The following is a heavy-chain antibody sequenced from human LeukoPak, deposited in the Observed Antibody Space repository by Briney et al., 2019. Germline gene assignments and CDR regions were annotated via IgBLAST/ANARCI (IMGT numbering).Heavy chain of an antibody. CDR1: GFTFSGSA. CDR3: ARPELVAGLPN. V-gene: IGHV3-73*01. J-gene: IGHJ4*02. D-gene: IGHD6-19*01. Sequence: GGSLKLSCAASGFTFSGSAIHWVRQASGRRLEWIGRIRSKAYNYATVYAASLKGRVTMSRDYSKNTAYLQMSSLKIEDTAVYYCARPELVAGLPNWGQGTLVTVSS. CDR2: IRSKAYNYAT.